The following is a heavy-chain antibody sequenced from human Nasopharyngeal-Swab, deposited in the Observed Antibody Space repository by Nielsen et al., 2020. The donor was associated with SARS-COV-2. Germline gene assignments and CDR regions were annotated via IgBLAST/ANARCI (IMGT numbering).Heavy chain of an antibody. CDR1: GFTFNTYS. V-gene: IGHV3-15*01. D-gene: IGHD4/OR15-4a*01. J-gene: IGHJ4*02. CDR3: TTDFMGLLSEGFDY. Sequence: GESLKISCAGSGFTFNTYSMIWVRQAPGKGLEWVGRIKSKTDGGTTDYAAPVKGRFTISRDDSKNTLYLQMNSLKTEDTAVYHCTTDFMGLLSEGFDYWGQGTLVTVSS. CDR2: IKSKTDGGTT.